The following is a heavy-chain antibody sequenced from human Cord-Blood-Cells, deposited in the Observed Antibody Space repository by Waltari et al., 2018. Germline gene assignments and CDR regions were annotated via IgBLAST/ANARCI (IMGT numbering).Heavy chain of an antibody. J-gene: IGHJ4*02. Sequence: QVQLVESGGGVAQPGRSLRLSCSGCGVSSSGSGIHWVRQATRKGLEWVAVISYDGSNKYYADSVKGRFTISRDNSKNTLYLQMNSLGAEDTAVYYCAKDLVYGDYDYWGQGTLVTVSS. CDR3: AKDLVYGDYDY. D-gene: IGHD4-17*01. V-gene: IGHV3-30*18. CDR1: GVSSSGSG. CDR2: ISYDGSNK.